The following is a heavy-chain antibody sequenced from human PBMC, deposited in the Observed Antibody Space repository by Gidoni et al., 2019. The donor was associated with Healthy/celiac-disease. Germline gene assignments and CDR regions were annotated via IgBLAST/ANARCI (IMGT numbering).Heavy chain of an antibody. CDR1: VVSLSSSSSS. D-gene: IGHD3-10*01. CDR3: ARHGAPESYYYGSGSHNWFDH. J-gene: IGHJ5*02. Sequence: QLQLQDSFPVLVNPSSTLSLTCTVSVVSLSSSSSSWGWIRPPPGKGLEWIGSIYYSGSTYYNPSLKSRVTISVDKSKNQFSRKLSSVTDEDKAVYYCARHGAPESYYYGSGSHNWFDHWGQGTLVNVSS. CDR2: IYYSGST. V-gene: IGHV4-39*01.